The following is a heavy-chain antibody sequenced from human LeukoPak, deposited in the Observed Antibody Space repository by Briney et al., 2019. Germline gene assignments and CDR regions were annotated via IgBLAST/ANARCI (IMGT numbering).Heavy chain of an antibody. CDR1: GGSFRGYY. Sequence: SETLSLTCAVHGGSFRGYYWSWIRQPPGKGLEWIGEINHSGSTNYNPSLKSRVTISVDTSKNQFSLKLSSVTAADTAVYYCARAGVTIFGHDYWGQGTLVTVSS. CDR2: INHSGST. D-gene: IGHD3-3*01. J-gene: IGHJ4*02. CDR3: ARAGVTIFGHDY. V-gene: IGHV4-34*01.